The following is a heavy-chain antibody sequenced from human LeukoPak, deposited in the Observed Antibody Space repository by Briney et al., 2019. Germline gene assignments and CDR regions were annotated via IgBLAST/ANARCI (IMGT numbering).Heavy chain of an antibody. D-gene: IGHD2-2*01. CDR2: NSQDGINI. CDR3: ARGQVCTSSSCGCYYYYNYMDV. Sequence: PGGPQTLLCTPSEFLFSRYSMHWARHSPGEGLEGVTVNSQDGINIYYAESVKGRLTISRDNSNNTLYLQMNILRPEETAVYFCARGQVCTSSSCGCYYYYNYMDVWGKGTSVTVSS. J-gene: IGHJ6*03. V-gene: IGHV3-30*04. CDR1: EFLFSRYS.